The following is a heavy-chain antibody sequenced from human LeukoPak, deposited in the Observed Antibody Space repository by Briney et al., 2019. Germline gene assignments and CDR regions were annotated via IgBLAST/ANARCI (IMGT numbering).Heavy chain of an antibody. J-gene: IGHJ4*02. Sequence: PSETLSLTCAVSGDSFSTFYWSWIRQSPGKGLEWIGDINHNGNTNYNPSLKSRVTISVGTSRNLFSLRLTSVTAADTAVYYCATMSVSAMFYLHYWGQGALVTLSS. V-gene: IGHV4-34*01. D-gene: IGHD2-8*01. CDR1: GDSFSTFY. CDR3: ATMSVSAMFYLHY. CDR2: INHNGNT.